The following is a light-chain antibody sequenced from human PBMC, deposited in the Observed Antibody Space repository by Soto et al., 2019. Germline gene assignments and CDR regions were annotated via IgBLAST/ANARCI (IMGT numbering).Light chain of an antibody. V-gene: IGKV3-20*01. Sequence: EIVXTXSPGXLXLSXGEXXTLSCXAXQXXSXXYLAWYRQTPGQAPRLLISGASSRATGIPDRFSGSGSGTDFTLTISRLEPEDFAVYYCQLYDSSSLFSFGPGTKVEVK. CDR2: GAS. CDR1: QXXSXXY. J-gene: IGKJ3*01. CDR3: QLYDSSSLFS.